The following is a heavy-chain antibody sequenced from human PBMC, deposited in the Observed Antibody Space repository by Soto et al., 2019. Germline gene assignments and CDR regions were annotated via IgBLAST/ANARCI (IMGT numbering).Heavy chain of an antibody. J-gene: IGHJ4*02. D-gene: IGHD2-2*01. CDR1: GGTFSSYT. V-gene: IGHV1-69*02. CDR3: ATPKPSSTSSFDY. Sequence: GASVKVSCKASGGTFSSYTISWVRQAPGQGLEWMGRIIPILGIANYAQKFQGRVTITADKSTSTAYMELSSLRSEDTAVYYCATPKPSSTSSFDYWGQGNLVTVSS. CDR2: IIPILGIA.